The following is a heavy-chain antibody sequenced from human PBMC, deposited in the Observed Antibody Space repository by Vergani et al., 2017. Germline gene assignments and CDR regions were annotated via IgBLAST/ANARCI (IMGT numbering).Heavy chain of an antibody. V-gene: IGHV3-23*01. D-gene: IGHD2/OR15-2a*01. J-gene: IGHJ4*02. Sequence: EVHLLESGGGQVEAGGSLRLSCVASGFTFSNSAMSWVRQTSGKGLEWVSAISGHGDRTYYADSVKGRFTISRDNSKNTVYLQMNSLKAEDRATYYCAREERRNTSPLVGDWGRGTLVTV. CDR1: GFTFSNSA. CDR3: AREERRNTSPLVGD. CDR2: ISGHGDRT.